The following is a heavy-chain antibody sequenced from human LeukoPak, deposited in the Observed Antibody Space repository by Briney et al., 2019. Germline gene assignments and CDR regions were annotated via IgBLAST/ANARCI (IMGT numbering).Heavy chain of an antibody. D-gene: IGHD3-22*01. CDR1: GFTFSSYS. V-gene: IGHV3-48*01. CDR3: ARDSGYYYDSSNWFDP. J-gene: IGHJ5*02. CDR2: ISSSSSTI. Sequence: GGSLRLSCAASGFTFSSYSMNWVRQAPGKGLEWVSYISSSSSTIYYADSVKGRFTISRDNAKNSLYLQMNSLRAEDTAVYYCARDSGYYYDSSNWFDPWGQGTLVTVSS.